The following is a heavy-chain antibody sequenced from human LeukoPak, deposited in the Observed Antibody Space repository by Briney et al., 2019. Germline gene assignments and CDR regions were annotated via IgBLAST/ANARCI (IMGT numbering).Heavy chain of an antibody. D-gene: IGHD6-13*01. J-gene: IGHJ4*02. CDR2: IKSKTDGGTT. CDR3: TTDIAAAGYFDY. V-gene: IGHV3-15*01. CDR1: GFTFSNAW. Sequence: GGSLRLSCAASGFTFSNAWMSWVRQASGKGLEWVGRIKSKTDGGTTDYAAPVKGRFTISRDDSKNTLYLQMNSLKTEDTAVYYCTTDIAAAGYFDYWGQGTLVTVSS.